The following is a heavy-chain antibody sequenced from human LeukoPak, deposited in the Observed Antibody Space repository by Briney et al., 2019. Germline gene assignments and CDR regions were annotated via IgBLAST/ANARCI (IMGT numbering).Heavy chain of an antibody. J-gene: IGHJ4*02. D-gene: IGHD3-10*01. CDR2: ISAYNGNT. CDR3: ARDSRRFGELLQPLFDY. Sequence: ASVKVSCKASGYTFTSYGISWVRQAPGQGLEWMGWISAYNGNTNYAQKLQGRVTMTTDTSTRTAYMGLRSLRSDDTAVYYCARDSRRFGELLQPLFDYWGQGTLVTVSS. V-gene: IGHV1-18*01. CDR1: GYTFTSYG.